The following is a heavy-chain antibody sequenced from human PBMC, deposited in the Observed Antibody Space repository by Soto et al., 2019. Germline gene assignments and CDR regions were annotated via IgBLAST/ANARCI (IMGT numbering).Heavy chain of an antibody. CDR3: ARDFTTLYSSSGSDFDY. Sequence: GGSLRLSCAASGFTFSSYSMNWVRQAPGKGLEWVSSISSSSSYIYYADSVKGRFPISRDNAKNSLYPQMNSLRAEDTAVYYCARDFTTLYSSSGSDFDYWGQGTLVTVSS. D-gene: IGHD6-6*01. CDR2: ISSSSSYI. V-gene: IGHV3-21*01. CDR1: GFTFSSYS. J-gene: IGHJ4*02.